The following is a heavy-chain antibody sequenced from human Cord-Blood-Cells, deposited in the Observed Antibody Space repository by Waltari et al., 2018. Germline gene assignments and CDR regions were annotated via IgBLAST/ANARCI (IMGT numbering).Heavy chain of an antibody. CDR1: GFTVSSNY. CDR3: ARDGDVDTAMVTYY. D-gene: IGHD5-18*01. J-gene: IGHJ4*02. V-gene: IGHV3-53*01. Sequence: CAASGFTVSSNYMSWVRQAPGKGLEWVSVIYSGGSTYYADSVKGRFTISRDNSKNTLYLQMNSLRAEDTAVYYCARDGDVDTAMVTYYWGQGTLVTVSS. CDR2: IYSGGST.